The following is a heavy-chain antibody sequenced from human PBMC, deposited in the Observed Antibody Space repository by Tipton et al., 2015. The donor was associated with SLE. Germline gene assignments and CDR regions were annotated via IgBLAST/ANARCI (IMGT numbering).Heavy chain of an antibody. CDR2: MNPNSGST. Sequence: QSGAEVKKPGASVKVSCKASGYTFTSYDINWVRQATGKGLEWMVWMNPNSGSTSYAQKFQGRVTMTRDTSTSTVYMELSSLRSEDTAVYYCARVILGLDAFDIWGQGTMVTFSS. J-gene: IGHJ3*02. CDR1: GYTFTSYD. D-gene: IGHD3-16*01. V-gene: IGHV1-8*02. CDR3: ARVILGLDAFDI.